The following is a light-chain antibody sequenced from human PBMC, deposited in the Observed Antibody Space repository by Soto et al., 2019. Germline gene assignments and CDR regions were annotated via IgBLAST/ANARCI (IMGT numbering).Light chain of an antibody. V-gene: IGKV3-15*01. CDR3: QQCNNWPTYT. J-gene: IGKJ2*01. Sequence: EIVMTQSPATLSVSPGERATLSCRASQSVSSNLAWYQQKPGQAPRLLIYGASTMATGIPARFSGSGSGTEFTLTISSLQSEDFALYYCQQCNNWPTYTFGQGTKLEIK. CDR2: GAS. CDR1: QSVSSN.